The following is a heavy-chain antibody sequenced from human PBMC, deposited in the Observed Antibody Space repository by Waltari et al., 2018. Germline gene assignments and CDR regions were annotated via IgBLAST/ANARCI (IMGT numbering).Heavy chain of an antibody. D-gene: IGHD2-15*01. CDR1: GFPFRSNS. J-gene: IGHJ4*02. CDR2: ISGSSGSI. Sequence: EVQVLESGGGLLQPGGSLSISCAASGFPFRSNSMTWVRQAPGKGLEWVSGISGSSGSIYYADSVQGRFTISRDNAKNTVYLQMNSLRAEDTAVYYCAKDSVSYCHGGSCSQDYWGQGTLVTISS. CDR3: AKDSVSYCHGGSCSQDY. V-gene: IGHV3-23*01.